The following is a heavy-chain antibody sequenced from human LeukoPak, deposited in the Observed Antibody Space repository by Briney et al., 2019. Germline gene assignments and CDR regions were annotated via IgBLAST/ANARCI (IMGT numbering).Heavy chain of an antibody. V-gene: IGHV3-30*04. Sequence: GGSLRLSCAASGFTFSRYSIHWVRQAPGKGLEWVAVISYDGSNKYYADSVRGRFTISGDNSKNGLYLQMNSLRPDDTAIYYCAREGFASSWLYYYYYMDVWGKGTTVTVSS. D-gene: IGHD6-13*01. CDR1: GFTFSRYS. CDR3: AREGFASSWLYYYYYMDV. CDR2: ISYDGSNK. J-gene: IGHJ6*03.